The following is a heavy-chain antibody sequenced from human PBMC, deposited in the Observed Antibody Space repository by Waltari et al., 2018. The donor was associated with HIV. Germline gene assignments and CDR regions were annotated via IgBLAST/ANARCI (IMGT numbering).Heavy chain of an antibody. CDR2: INSDGSST. CDR1: GFSFSSYW. V-gene: IGHV3-74*01. J-gene: IGHJ3*02. Sequence: EVQLVESGGGLVQPGGSLRLSCAASGFSFSSYWMHWVRQAPGKGLVWVSRINSDGSSTSYADSVKGRFTISRDDAKNTLYLQRNSLRAEDTAVYYCARATPGMRAFDIWGQGTMVTVSS. CDR3: ARATPGMRAFDI.